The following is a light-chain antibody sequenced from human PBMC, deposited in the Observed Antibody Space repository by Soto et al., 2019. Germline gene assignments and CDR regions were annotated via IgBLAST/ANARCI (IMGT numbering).Light chain of an antibody. CDR1: SSDVGGYNY. V-gene: IGLV2-8*01. CDR3: SSYAGSDNFV. J-gene: IGLJ1*01. Sequence: QSALTQPPSASGSPGQSVIITCTGTSSDVGGYNYVSWYQQHPGKAPKLMIYEVIKRPSGVPDRFSGSKSGNTASLTVSGLQAEDEADYYCSSYAGSDNFVFGTGTKLTVL. CDR2: EVI.